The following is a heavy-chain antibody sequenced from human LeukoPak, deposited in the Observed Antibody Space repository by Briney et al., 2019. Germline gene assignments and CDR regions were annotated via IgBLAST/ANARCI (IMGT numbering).Heavy chain of an antibody. J-gene: IGHJ4*02. CDR2: IYYSGDT. V-gene: IGHV4-39*01. CDR1: GGSVSDINYF. D-gene: IGHD3-3*01. Sequence: PSETLSLTCTVSGGSVSDINYFWGWIRQPPGKGLEWIGSIYYSGDTYYNPSLKSRVTISVDTSKNQLSLRLSSVTAADTAVYYCARLLSGYQDYWGQGTLVTVSS. CDR3: ARLLSGYQDY.